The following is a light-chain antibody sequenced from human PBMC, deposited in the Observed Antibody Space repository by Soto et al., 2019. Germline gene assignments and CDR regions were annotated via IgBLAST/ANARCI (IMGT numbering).Light chain of an antibody. V-gene: IGLV9-49*01. Sequence: QPVLTQPPSASASLGASVTLTCTLSSGYSNYKVDWYQQRPGKGPRFVMRVGTGGIVGSKGDGIPDRFSVLGSGLNRYLTIKNIQEEDESDYHCGADQVSGSNFVYVFGTGTKVTVL. CDR2: VGTGGIVG. J-gene: IGLJ1*01. CDR1: SGYSNYK. CDR3: GADQVSGSNFVYV.